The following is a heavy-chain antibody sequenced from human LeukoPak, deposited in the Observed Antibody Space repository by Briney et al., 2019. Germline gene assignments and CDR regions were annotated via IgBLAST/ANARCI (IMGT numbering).Heavy chain of an antibody. Sequence: GESLKISCQLSGYSFTSYYIAWVRQMPGKGLEWMGIIYPGASDARYSPSYQGQVTISVDKSISTAYLQWSSLKASDTAMYYCASPPEGYSSAWFFYWGQGTLVTVSS. CDR3: ASPPEGYSSAWFFY. J-gene: IGHJ4*02. V-gene: IGHV5-51*01. D-gene: IGHD6-13*01. CDR1: GYSFTSYY. CDR2: IYPGASDA.